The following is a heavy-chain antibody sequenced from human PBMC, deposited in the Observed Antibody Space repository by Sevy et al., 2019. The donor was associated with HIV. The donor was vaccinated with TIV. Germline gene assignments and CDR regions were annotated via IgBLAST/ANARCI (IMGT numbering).Heavy chain of an antibody. Sequence: GGSLRLSCAASGFTFSSYSMNWVRHAPWKGLEWVSSISSSSSYIYYADSVKGRFTISRDNANNSLYLQMNSLRAEDTALYYCTRGGCTPTSCYLMDVWGKGTTVTVSS. CDR3: TRGGCTPTSCYLMDV. V-gene: IGHV3-21*06. CDR1: GFTFSSYS. J-gene: IGHJ6*03. D-gene: IGHD2-2*01. CDR2: ISSSSSYI.